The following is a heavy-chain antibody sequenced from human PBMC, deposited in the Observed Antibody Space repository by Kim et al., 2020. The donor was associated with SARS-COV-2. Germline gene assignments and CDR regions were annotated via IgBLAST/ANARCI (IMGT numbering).Heavy chain of an antibody. CDR3: ARVRGLSWFDP. Sequence: SETLSLTCTVSGGSISSYYWSWIRQPPGKGLEWIGYIYYSGSTNYNPSLKSRVTISVDTSKNQFSLKLSSVTAADTAVYYCARVRGLSWFDPWGQGTLVTVSS. CDR2: IYYSGST. J-gene: IGHJ5*02. CDR1: GGSISSYY. V-gene: IGHV4-59*13.